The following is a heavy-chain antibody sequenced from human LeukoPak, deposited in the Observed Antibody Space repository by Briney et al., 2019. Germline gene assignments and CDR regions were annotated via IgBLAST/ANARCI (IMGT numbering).Heavy chain of an antibody. V-gene: IGHV3-23*01. J-gene: IGHJ4*02. CDR1: GFTFSSYG. CDR2: ISGSGGST. Sequence: GGSLRLSCAASGFTFSSYGMSWVRQAPGKGLEWVSAISGSGGSTYYADSVKGRFTVSRDNSKNTLYLQMNSLRAEDTAVYYCAKDRRFLSNYYDSGAYLDYWGQGTLVTVSS. D-gene: IGHD3-22*01. CDR3: AKDRRFLSNYYDSGAYLDY.